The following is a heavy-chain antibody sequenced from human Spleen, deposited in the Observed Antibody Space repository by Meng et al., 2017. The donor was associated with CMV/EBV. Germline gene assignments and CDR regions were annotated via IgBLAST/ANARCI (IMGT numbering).Heavy chain of an antibody. CDR1: NESFSIYY. J-gene: IGHJ4*02. D-gene: IGHD5-12*01. CDR3: HCLAGYTGDDAIDC. V-gene: IGHV4-34*01. Sequence: SETLSLTCAVYNESFSIYYWSWIRQPPGKGLEWIGEVSQSGNTNHNPSLKRRLTISLDTSKKQISLKLTSVTAADTAVYYCHCLAGYTGDDAIDCWGQGTLVTVSS. CDR2: VSQSGNT.